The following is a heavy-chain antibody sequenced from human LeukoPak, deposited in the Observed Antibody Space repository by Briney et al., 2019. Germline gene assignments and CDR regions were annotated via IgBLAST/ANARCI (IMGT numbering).Heavy chain of an antibody. D-gene: IGHD4-17*01. CDR3: ARLTTVTTIDDYYYYGMDV. Sequence: GASVKVSCKASGYAFTSYAMNWVRQAPGQGLEWMGWINTNTGNPTYAQGFTGRFVFSLDTSVSTAYLQISSLKAEDTAVYYCARLTTVTTIDDYYYYGMDVWGQGTTVTVSS. V-gene: IGHV7-4-1*02. CDR2: INTNTGNP. CDR1: GYAFTSYA. J-gene: IGHJ6*02.